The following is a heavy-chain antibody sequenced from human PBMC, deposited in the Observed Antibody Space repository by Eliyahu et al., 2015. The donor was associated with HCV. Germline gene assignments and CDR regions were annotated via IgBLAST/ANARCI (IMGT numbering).Heavy chain of an antibody. CDR1: GXSFXGYY. V-gene: IGHV4-34*01. CDR2: INHSGGT. D-gene: IGHD2-2*01. CDR3: ARGKGRCENTRCFAYWFDP. J-gene: IGHJ5*02. Sequence: QVQLQQWGAGLLKPSETLSXTCAVYGXSFXGYYWXWIRQPPGKGLEWIGEINHSGGTNYNPSLKSRVTISLDTSKNQFSLNLSSVTAADTALYFCARGKGRCENTRCFAYWFDPWGQGTLVTVSS.